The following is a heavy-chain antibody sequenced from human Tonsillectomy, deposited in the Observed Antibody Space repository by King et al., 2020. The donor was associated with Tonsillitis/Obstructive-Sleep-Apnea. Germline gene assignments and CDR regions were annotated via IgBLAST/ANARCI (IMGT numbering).Heavy chain of an antibody. CDR2: IDHSGST. CDR3: AREITTDAFDI. CDR1: GGSFSGYY. J-gene: IGHJ3*02. V-gene: IGHV4-34*01. Sequence: QVQLQQWGAGLLKPSETLSLTCAVYGGSFSGYYWSWIRQPPGKGLEWIGEIDHSGSTNYNPSLKSRVTILADTSKTQFSLKLSSVTAADTAVYFCAREITTDAFDIWGQGTKVTVSS. D-gene: IGHD3-3*01.